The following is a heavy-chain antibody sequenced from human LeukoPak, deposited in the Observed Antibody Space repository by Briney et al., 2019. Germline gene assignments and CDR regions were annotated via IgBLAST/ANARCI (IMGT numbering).Heavy chain of an antibody. CDR2: IYTSGST. J-gene: IGHJ4*02. D-gene: IGHD4-17*01. V-gene: IGHV4-61*02. CDR1: GGSISSGSYY. Sequence: SPTLSLTCTVSGGSISSGSYYWSWIRQPAGKGLEWIGRIYTSGSTNYNPSLKSRVTISVDTSKNQFSLKLSSVTAADTAVYYCARSYGDYGMTFDYWGQGTLVTVSS. CDR3: ARSYGDYGMTFDY.